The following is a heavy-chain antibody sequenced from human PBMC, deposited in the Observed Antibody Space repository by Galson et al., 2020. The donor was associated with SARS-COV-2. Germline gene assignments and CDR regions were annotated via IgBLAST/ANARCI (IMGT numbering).Heavy chain of an antibody. V-gene: IGHV5-10-1*01. D-gene: IGHD2-2*01. CDR1: GYSFTSYW. CDR2: IDPSDSYT. CDR3: ARQFSGYCSSTSCLNWFDP. J-gene: IGHJ5*02. Sequence: GESLKISCKGSGYSFTSYWISWVRQMPGKGLEWMGRIDPSDSYTNYSPSFQGHVTISADKSFSTAYLQWSSLKASDTAMYYCARQFSGYCSSTSCLNWFDPWGQGTLVTVSS.